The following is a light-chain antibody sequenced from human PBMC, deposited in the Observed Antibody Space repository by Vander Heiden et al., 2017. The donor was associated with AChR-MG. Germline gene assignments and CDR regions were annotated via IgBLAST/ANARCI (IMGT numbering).Light chain of an antibody. CDR2: LSS. Sequence: DIVMTQSPLSLPVTPGEPASISCRSSQSLLQSNGDNYLDWYLQKPGPSPQLLIYLSSFRASGVPDRFSGSGSGTEFTLKISRVEAEDVGVYYCMQGLQTPWTFGQGTKVEIK. V-gene: IGKV2-28*01. J-gene: IGKJ1*01. CDR1: QSLLQSNGDNY. CDR3: MQGLQTPWT.